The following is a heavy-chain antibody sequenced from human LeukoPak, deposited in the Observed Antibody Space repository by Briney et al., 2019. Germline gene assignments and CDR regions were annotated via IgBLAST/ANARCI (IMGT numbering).Heavy chain of an antibody. CDR1: GFNVGTYA. V-gene: IGHV3-23*01. J-gene: IGHJ3*01. CDR2: INTGETT. CDR3: AKGSFDV. Sequence: GGSLRLSCAASGFNVGTYAMSWVHQAPGRGLEWVSCINTGETTFYADSVKGRFTISRDNSNLYLHMTSLRDEDTALYYCAKGSFDVWGQGTVVIVSS.